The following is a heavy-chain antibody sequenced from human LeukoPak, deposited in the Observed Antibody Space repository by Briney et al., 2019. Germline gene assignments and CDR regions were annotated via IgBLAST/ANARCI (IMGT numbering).Heavy chain of an antibody. CDR1: GYTFTGYY. V-gene: IGHV1-2*02. CDR2: INPNSGGT. CDR3: ASYNWNYAGLRR. J-gene: IGHJ4*02. Sequence: ASVTVSCKASGYTFTGYYMHWVRQAPGQGLEWMGWINPNSGGTNYAQKFQGRVTMTRDTSISTAYMELSRLRSDDTAVYYCASYNWNYAGLRRWGQGTLVTVSS. D-gene: IGHD1-7*01.